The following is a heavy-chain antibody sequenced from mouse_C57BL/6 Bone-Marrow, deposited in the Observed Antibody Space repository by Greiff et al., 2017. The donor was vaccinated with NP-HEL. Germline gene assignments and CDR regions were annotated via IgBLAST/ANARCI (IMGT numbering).Heavy chain of an antibody. CDR3: ARGRYYGSSLDY. CDR2: ISYDGSN. V-gene: IGHV3-6*01. D-gene: IGHD1-1*01. J-gene: IGHJ2*01. CDR1: GYSITSGYY. Sequence: EVQLVESGPGLVKPSQSLSLTCSVTGYSITSGYYWNWIRQFPGNKLEWMGYISYDGSNNYNPSLKNRISITRDTSKNQFFLKLNSVTTEDTATYYCARGRYYGSSLDYWGQGTTLTVSS.